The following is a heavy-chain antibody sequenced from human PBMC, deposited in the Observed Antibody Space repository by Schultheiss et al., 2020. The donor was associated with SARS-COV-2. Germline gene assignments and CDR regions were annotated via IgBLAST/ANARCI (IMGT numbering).Heavy chain of an antibody. Sequence: SETLSLTCNVSGDSITSGGYYWSWIRQFPGKGLEWIGYIYYSGSTYYNPSLKSRVTISVDTSKNQFSLKLSSVTAADTAVYYCARSVRNWNYVGYFDYWGQGTLVTVSS. CDR2: IYYSGST. CDR3: ARSVRNWNYVGYFDY. D-gene: IGHD1-7*01. V-gene: IGHV4-31*02. J-gene: IGHJ4*02. CDR1: GDSITSGGYY.